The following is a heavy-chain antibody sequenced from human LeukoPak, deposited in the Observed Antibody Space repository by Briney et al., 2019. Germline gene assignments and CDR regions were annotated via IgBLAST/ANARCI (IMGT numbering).Heavy chain of an antibody. J-gene: IGHJ4*02. CDR1: GFTFSSYA. D-gene: IGHD6-19*01. V-gene: IGHV3-23*01. Sequence: GGSLRLSCAASGFTFSSYAMTWVRQAPGKGLEWVSGISDSGGSTYYADSVKGRFTISRDNSKNTVYLHMNSLRTEDTAVCYCAKDGIAVAGISAWFWGQGTQVTVSS. CDR2: ISDSGGST. CDR3: AKDGIAVAGISAWF.